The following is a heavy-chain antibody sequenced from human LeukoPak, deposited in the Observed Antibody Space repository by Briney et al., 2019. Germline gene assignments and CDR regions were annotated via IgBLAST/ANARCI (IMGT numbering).Heavy chain of an antibody. V-gene: IGHV3-23*01. CDR1: GFTFSSYA. CDR2: ISGSGGST. D-gene: IGHD2-2*01. CDR3: AKYSCSSTSCSPWDYYYYYMDV. Sequence: PGGSLRLSCAASGFTFSSYAMSWVRQAPGKGLEWVSAISGSGGSTYYADSVKGRFTISRDNSKNTLYLQMNSLRAEDTAVYYCAKYSCSSTSCSPWDYYYYYMDVWGKGTTVTVSS. J-gene: IGHJ6*03.